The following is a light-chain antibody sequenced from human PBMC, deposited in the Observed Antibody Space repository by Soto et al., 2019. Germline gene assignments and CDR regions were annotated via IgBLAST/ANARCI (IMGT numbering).Light chain of an antibody. CDR3: ISYTSSSTLYV. CDR2: EVS. V-gene: IGLV2-14*01. Sequence: QSVLTQPASVSGSPGQSITISCSGANSDVGGYNYVSWYQQHPGNAPKLMIYEVSNRPSGVSNRFSGSKSGNTASLTISGLQAEDEADYYCISYTSSSTLYVFGTGTKVTVL. CDR1: NSDVGGYNY. J-gene: IGLJ1*01.